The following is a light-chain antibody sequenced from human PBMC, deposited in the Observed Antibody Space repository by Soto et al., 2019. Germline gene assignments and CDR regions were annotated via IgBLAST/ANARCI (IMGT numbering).Light chain of an antibody. Sequence: ATQSVNRNYLAWYQQXPGQAPXXLFYGASSTVTGTPQLSGSSWSRKVFIITISRMEPEYAALYYYQQYRSSLTFGQGTRLEIK. CDR1: QSVNRNY. J-gene: IGKJ5*01. V-gene: IGKV3-20*01. CDR2: GAS. CDR3: QQYRSSLT.